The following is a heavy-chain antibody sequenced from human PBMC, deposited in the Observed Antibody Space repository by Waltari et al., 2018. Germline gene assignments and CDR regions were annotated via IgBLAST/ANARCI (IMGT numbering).Heavy chain of an antibody. D-gene: IGHD2-2*02. CDR3: ATFSRNDCSSTSCYTWGMDV. CDR1: GYTFTDYY. Sequence: EVQLVQSGAEVKKPGATVKISCKVSGYTFTDYYMHWVQQAPGKGLEWMGLVYPEDGETRYAEKFQGRVTITAETSTDTAYMELSSLRSEDTAVYYCATFSRNDCSSTSCYTWGMDVWGQGTTVTVSS. CDR2: VYPEDGET. J-gene: IGHJ6*02. V-gene: IGHV1-69-2*01.